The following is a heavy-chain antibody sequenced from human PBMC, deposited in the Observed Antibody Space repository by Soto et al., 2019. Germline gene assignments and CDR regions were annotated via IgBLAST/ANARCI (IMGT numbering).Heavy chain of an antibody. CDR1: GGSVSSGSYY. J-gene: IGHJ4*02. Sequence: SETLSLTCTVSGGSVSSGSYYWSWIRQPPGKGLEWIGYIYYSGSTNYNPSLKSRVTISVDTSKNQFSLKLSSVTAADTAVYYCARGYCSSTSCYGEDYWGQGTLVTVSS. CDR2: IYYSGST. CDR3: ARGYCSSTSCYGEDY. D-gene: IGHD2-2*01. V-gene: IGHV4-61*01.